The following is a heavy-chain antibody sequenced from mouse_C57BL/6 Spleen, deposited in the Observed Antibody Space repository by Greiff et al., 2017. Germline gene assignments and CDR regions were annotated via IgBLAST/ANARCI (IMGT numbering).Heavy chain of an antibody. CDR1: GYTFTSYW. V-gene: IGHV1-69*01. CDR3: ARYGISSGRLDY. D-gene: IGHD1-1*01. J-gene: IGHJ2*01. CDR2: IDPSDSYT. Sequence: VQLQQPGAELVMPGASVKLSCKASGYTFTSYWMHWVKQRPGQGLEWIGEIDPSDSYTNYNQKFKGKSTLTVDKSSRTAYMQLSSLTSEDAAVYYCARYGISSGRLDYWGQGTTLTVSS.